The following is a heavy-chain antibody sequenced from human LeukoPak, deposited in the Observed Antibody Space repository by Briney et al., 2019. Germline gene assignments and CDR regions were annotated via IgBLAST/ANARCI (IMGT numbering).Heavy chain of an antibody. CDR3: ARGVVGATLYYFDY. V-gene: IGHV1-18*01. D-gene: IGHD1-26*01. CDR2: ISAYNGDT. CDR1: GYTFTNYG. Sequence: GASVKVSCKASGYTFTNYGISWVRQAPGQGLEWMGWISAYNGDTDYAQKLQGRVTMTTDTSTSTAYMDLRSLRSDDTAVYHCARGVVGATLYYFDYWGQGTLVTVSS. J-gene: IGHJ4*02.